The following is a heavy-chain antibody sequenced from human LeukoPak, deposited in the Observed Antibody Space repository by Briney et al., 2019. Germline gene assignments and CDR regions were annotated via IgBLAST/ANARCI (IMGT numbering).Heavy chain of an antibody. J-gene: IGHJ4*02. V-gene: IGHV3-74*01. D-gene: IGHD3-22*01. CDR2: VSGDGSDT. Sequence: GGSLRLSCGASGFTLRGYWVHWVRQVPGKGLVWVSRVSGDGSDTRYADFVKGRFTISRDNAKNTVYLQMNSLRAEDTAVYFCARDVEDSRTGGLDCWGQGTLVTVSS. CDR1: GFTLRGYW. CDR3: ARDVEDSRTGGLDC.